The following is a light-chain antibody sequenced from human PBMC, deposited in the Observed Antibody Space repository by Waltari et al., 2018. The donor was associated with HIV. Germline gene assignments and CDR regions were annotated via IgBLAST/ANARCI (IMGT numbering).Light chain of an antibody. CDR1: RSNIGNNA. CDR3: AAAWDDSLNGPV. Sequence: QSVLTQPPSVSVAPRPRVTISCSGSRSNIGNNAVNWYQQLPGKAPKLLIYYDDLLPSGVSDRFSGSKSGTSASLAISGLQSEDEADYYCAAAWDDSLNGPVFGGGTKLTVL. CDR2: YDD. V-gene: IGLV1-36*01. J-gene: IGLJ2*01.